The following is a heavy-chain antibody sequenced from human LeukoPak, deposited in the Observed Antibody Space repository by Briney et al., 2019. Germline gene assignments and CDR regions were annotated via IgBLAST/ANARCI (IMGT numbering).Heavy chain of an antibody. Sequence: GGSLRLSCAASGFTFSSYAMHWVRQAPGKGLEWVAVISYDGSNKYYADSVKGRFTISRDNSKNTLYLQMNSLRAEDTAVYYCARDLGGTTYYYYGMDVWGQGTTVTVSS. J-gene: IGHJ6*02. V-gene: IGHV3-30*04. CDR3: ARDLGGTTYYYYGMDV. CDR1: GFTFSSYA. D-gene: IGHD1-1*01. CDR2: ISYDGSNK.